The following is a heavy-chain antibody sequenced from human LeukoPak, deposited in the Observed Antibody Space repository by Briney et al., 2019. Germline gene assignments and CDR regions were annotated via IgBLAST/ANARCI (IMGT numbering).Heavy chain of an antibody. Sequence: ASVKVSCKASGFTLSTSAMQWVRQARGQRLEWIGWIVVGSGNTAYAQQFQERVTITRDMSTSTAYMELNSLRSEDTAVYYCAANLDYWGQGTLVTVSS. CDR2: IVVGSGNT. V-gene: IGHV1-58*02. CDR1: GFTLSTSA. CDR3: AANLDY. J-gene: IGHJ4*02.